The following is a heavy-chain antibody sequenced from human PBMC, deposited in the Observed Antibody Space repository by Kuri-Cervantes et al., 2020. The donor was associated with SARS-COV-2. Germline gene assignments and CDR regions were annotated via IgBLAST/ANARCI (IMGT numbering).Heavy chain of an antibody. J-gene: IGHJ6*02. Sequence: SLKISCAASGFTFSDYYMSWIRQAPGKGLEWVSYISSSSSYTNYADSVKGRFTISRDNAKNSLYLQMNSLRAEDTAVYYCAREGAETVTRLWGYYYYGMDVWGQGTTVTVSS. V-gene: IGHV3-11*06. CDR2: ISSSSSYT. D-gene: IGHD4-11*01. CDR1: GFTFSDYY. CDR3: AREGAETVTRLWGYYYYGMDV.